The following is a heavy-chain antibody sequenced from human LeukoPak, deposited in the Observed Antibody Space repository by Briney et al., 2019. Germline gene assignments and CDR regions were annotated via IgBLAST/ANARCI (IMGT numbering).Heavy chain of an antibody. CDR3: AKDTGYSSSSPGYFQH. D-gene: IGHD6-13*01. CDR1: GFPFDDYA. V-gene: IGHV3-9*03. Sequence: GGSLRLSCAASGFPFDDYALHWVPPAPGKGLEWVSGISWNSGIIGYADSVKGRFTISRDNAKNSLYLQMNSLRAEDMALYYCAKDTGYSSSSPGYFQHWGQGTLVTVSS. CDR2: ISWNSGII. J-gene: IGHJ1*01.